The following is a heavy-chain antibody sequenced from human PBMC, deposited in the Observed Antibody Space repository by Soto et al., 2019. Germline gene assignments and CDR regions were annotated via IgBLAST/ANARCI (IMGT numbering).Heavy chain of an antibody. V-gene: IGHV1-69*08. D-gene: IGHD6-13*01. CDR3: ARDHIAAAGTADY. CDR1: GGTFSSYT. Sequence: QVQLVQSGAEVKKPGSSVKVSCKASGGTFSSYTISWVRQAPGQGLEWMGRIIPILGIANYAQKFQGRVTITAAKSTSTAYMELSSLRSEDTAVYYCARDHIAAAGTADYWGQGTLVTVSS. J-gene: IGHJ4*02. CDR2: IIPILGIA.